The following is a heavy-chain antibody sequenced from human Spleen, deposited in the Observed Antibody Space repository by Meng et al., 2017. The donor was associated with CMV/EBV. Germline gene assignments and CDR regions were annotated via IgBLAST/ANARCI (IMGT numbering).Heavy chain of an antibody. CDR2: ISNSGGST. CDR3: ARYGVVAATDY. V-gene: IGHV3-23*01. Sequence: GGSLRLSCAASGFTFSTYAMSWVRQAPGKGLEWVSAISNSGGSTFYADSVKGRFTISRDNARNSLYLQLNSLRVEDAAVYYCARYGVVAATDYWGQGTPVTVSS. CDR1: GFTFSTYA. D-gene: IGHD1-26*01. J-gene: IGHJ4*02.